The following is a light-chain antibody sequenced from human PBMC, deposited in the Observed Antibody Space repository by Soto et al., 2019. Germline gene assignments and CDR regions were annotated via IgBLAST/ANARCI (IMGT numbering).Light chain of an antibody. CDR3: SSYTSSSTLCV. CDR1: SSDVGGYNY. CDR2: EVS. Sequence: QSVLTQPASVSGSPGQSITISCTGTSSDVGGYNYVSWYQQHPGKAPKLMIYEVSHRPSGVSNRFSGSKSGNTASLTISGLQAEDEADYYCSSYTSSSTLCVFGTGTKLTVL. J-gene: IGLJ1*01. V-gene: IGLV2-14*01.